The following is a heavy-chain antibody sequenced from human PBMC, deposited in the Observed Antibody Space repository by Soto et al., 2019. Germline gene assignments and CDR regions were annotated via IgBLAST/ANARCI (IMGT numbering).Heavy chain of an antibody. CDR3: DRALRNQLLSDF. CDR2: MNPDSANT. Sequence: QVQLVQSGAEVKQPGASVKVSCKTSGYTFSDYDITWVRQATGQGLEWMGWMNPDSANTGYAQKFQGRVTMTRDTSIDTAYMELNSLTSEDTAVYYCDRALRNQLLSDFWGQGTQVTVSS. D-gene: IGHD4-17*01. CDR1: GYTFSDYD. J-gene: IGHJ4*02. V-gene: IGHV1-8*01.